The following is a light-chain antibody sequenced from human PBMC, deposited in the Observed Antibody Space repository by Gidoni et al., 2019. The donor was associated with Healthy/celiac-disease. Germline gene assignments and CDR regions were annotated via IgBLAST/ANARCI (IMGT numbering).Light chain of an antibody. CDR1: QSVLYSSHNKNY. CDR2: WAS. V-gene: IGKV4-1*01. CDR3: QQYYSTPT. J-gene: IGKJ2*01. Sequence: DIVMTQSPDSLAVSLGERATINCKSSQSVLYSSHNKNYLAWYQQKPGQPPKLLIYWASTRESGVPDRFSGSGSGTDFTRTISSLQAEDVAVYYCQQYYSTPTFGQGTKLEIK.